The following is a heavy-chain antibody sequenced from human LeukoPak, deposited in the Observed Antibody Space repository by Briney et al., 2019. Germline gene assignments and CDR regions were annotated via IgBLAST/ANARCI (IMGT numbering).Heavy chain of an antibody. CDR2: ISVYNGNT. V-gene: IGHV1-18*01. D-gene: IGHD3-22*01. CDR3: ARGSGYYPRGSSAFDI. Sequence: ASVKVSCKASGYTFTNYGISWVRQAPGQGLEWMGWISVYNGNTNYAQKLQGRVTMTTDTSTSTAYMELSSLRSEDTAVYYCARGSGYYPRGSSAFDIWGQGTMVTVSS. CDR1: GYTFTNYG. J-gene: IGHJ3*02.